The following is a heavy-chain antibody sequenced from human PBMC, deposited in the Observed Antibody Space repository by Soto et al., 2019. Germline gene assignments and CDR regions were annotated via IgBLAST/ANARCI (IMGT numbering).Heavy chain of an antibody. V-gene: IGHV1-8*01. Sequence: GASVKVSCKASGYTFTSYDINWVRQATGQGLERKGWMNPNSGNTGYAQKFQGRVTMTRNTSISTAYMELSSLRSEDTAVYYCASFSKTQGYCSSTSCVDPFDYWGQGTLVTVSS. CDR3: ASFSKTQGYCSSTSCVDPFDY. CDR2: MNPNSGNT. D-gene: IGHD2-2*01. J-gene: IGHJ4*02. CDR1: GYTFTSYD.